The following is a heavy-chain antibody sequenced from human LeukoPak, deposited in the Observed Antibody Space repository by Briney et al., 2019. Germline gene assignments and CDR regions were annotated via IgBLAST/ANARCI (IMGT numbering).Heavy chain of an antibody. CDR2: IYYSGST. V-gene: IGHV4-61*01. D-gene: IGHD6-19*01. CDR1: GGSISSRTYY. J-gene: IGHJ4*02. Sequence: PSETLSLTCSVSGGSISSRTYYWIWIRQFPGKGLEWIGYIYYSGSTNYNPSLRSRVTISVDTSKSQFSLKLSSVTAADTAVYYCARGDSGWYWDYWGQGTLVTVSS. CDR3: ARGDSGWYWDY.